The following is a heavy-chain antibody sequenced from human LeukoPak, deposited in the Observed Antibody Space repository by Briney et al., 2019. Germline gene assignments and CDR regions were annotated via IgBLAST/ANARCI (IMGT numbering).Heavy chain of an antibody. CDR3: AKDAVYSYGTQIPPWYFDL. V-gene: IGHV3-30*18. CDR2: ISYDGSNK. CDR1: GLTFSNYG. Sequence: PGGSLRLSCAASGLTFSNYGMHCVRQAPGKGLEWVAVISYDGSNKYYADSVKGRFAISRDNSKNTLYLQMNSLRPEDTAVYYCAKDAVYSYGTQIPPWYFDLWGRGTLVTVSS. D-gene: IGHD5-18*01. J-gene: IGHJ2*01.